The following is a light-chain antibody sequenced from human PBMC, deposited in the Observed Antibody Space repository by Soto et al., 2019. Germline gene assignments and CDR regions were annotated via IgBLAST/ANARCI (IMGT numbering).Light chain of an antibody. CDR3: SSYTSSSTLV. V-gene: IGLV2-14*01. CDR2: EVS. J-gene: IGLJ1*01. CDR1: SGDVGGYNY. Sequence: QSALTQPASVSGSPGQSITISCTGTSGDVGGYNYVSWYQQHPGKAPKLMIYEVSNRPSGVSNRFSGSKSGNTASLTISGLQTEDEADYYCSSYTSSSTLVFGAGTKVTVL.